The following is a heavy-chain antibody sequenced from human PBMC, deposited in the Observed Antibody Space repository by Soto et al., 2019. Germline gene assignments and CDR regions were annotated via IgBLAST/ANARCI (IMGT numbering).Heavy chain of an antibody. CDR3: ATRYYYDSSGSGSTDY. V-gene: IGHV1-69*02. Sequence: SVKVSCKASGGTFSSYTISWVRQAPGQGLEWMGRIIPILGIANDAQKFQGRVTITADKSTSTAYMELSSLRSEDTAVYYCATRYYYDSSGSGSTDYWGQGTLVTVSS. CDR2: IIPILGIA. CDR1: GGTFSSYT. D-gene: IGHD3-22*01. J-gene: IGHJ4*02.